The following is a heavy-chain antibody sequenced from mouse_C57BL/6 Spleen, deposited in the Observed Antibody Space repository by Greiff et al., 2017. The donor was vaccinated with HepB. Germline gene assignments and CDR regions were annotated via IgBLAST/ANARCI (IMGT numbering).Heavy chain of an antibody. J-gene: IGHJ2*01. D-gene: IGHD3-2*02. CDR1: GYTFTDYY. CDR3: ARWGSGDY. V-gene: IGHV1-76*01. CDR2: IYPGSGNT. Sequence: QVQLQQSGAELVRPGASVKLSCKASGYTFTDYYINWVKQRPGQGLEWIARIYPGSGNTYYNEKFKGKATLTAEKSSSTAYMQLSSLTSEDSAVYFCARWGSGDYWGQGTTLTVSS.